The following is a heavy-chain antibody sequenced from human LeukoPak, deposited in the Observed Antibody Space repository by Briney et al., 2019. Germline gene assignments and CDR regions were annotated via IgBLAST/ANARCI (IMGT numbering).Heavy chain of an antibody. CDR1: GFTFSSYS. J-gene: IGHJ4*02. Sequence: GGSLRLSCAASGFTFSSYSMNWVRQAPGKGLEWVSSISSSSSYIYYADSVKGRFTISRDNTKNSLYLQMNSLRAEDTAVYYCARDPGGAVAEERFDYWGQGTLVTVSS. CDR3: ARDPGGAVAEERFDY. D-gene: IGHD6-19*01. V-gene: IGHV3-21*01. CDR2: ISSSSSYI.